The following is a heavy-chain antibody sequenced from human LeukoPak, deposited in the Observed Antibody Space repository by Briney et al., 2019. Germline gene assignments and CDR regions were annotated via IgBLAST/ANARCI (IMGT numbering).Heavy chain of an antibody. CDR1: GYTFTAYY. Sequence: ASVKVSCKASGYTFTAYYIHWVRQAPGQGLQWMGWINPYNGGTNFAQKFQGRVTMTRDTSIDTAYMELSRLTSDDTAVYYRARAEGWLQLRPIDYWGQGTLVTVSS. CDR3: ARAEGWLQLRPIDY. D-gene: IGHD5-24*01. J-gene: IGHJ4*02. V-gene: IGHV1-2*02. CDR2: INPYNGGT.